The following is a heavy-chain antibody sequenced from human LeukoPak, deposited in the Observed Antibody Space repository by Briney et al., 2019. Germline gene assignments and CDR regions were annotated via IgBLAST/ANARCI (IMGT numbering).Heavy chain of an antibody. CDR1: GGSISTYY. CDR2: VYSGGST. J-gene: IGHJ4*02. Sequence: SETLSLTCTISGGSISTYYWSWIRQPPGEGLEWIGYVYSGGSTDYNPSLKSRVTISLDTSQNQFSLNVTSITTADTAVYYCARLTYSTSWYYFDFWGQGTLVTVSS. D-gene: IGHD6-13*01. V-gene: IGHV4-59*01. CDR3: ARLTYSTSWYYFDF.